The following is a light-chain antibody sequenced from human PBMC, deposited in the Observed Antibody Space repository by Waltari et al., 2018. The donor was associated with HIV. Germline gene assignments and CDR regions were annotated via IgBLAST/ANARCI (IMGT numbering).Light chain of an antibody. CDR1: QSVSSY. CDR3: QQRNNWPPSVT. V-gene: IGKV3-11*01. CDR2: DAS. J-gene: IGKJ4*01. Sequence: EIVLTPSPGTLSLSPGDGATLSCRASQSVSSYVAWYQHKPGQAPRLLIYDASKRATGIPARFSGSGSGTYFTLTISSLEPEDFAVYYCQQRNNWPPSVTFGGGTRVEI.